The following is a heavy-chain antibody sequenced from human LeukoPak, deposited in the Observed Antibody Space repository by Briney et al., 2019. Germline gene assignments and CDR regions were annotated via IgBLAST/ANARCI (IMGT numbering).Heavy chain of an antibody. CDR2: IYTDGST. J-gene: IGHJ4*02. CDR1: GGSISSGSFY. Sequence: PSETLSLTCTVSGGSISSGSFYWGWIRQPPGKGLEWIGYIYTDGSTKYNPSLKSRVTISLDTSKNQFSLKLSSVTAADTAVYYCARRQTYFDYWGQGTLVTVSS. CDR3: ARRQTYFDY. V-gene: IGHV4-61*05.